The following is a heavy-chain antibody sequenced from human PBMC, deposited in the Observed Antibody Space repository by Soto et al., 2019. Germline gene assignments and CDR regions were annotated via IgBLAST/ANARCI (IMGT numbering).Heavy chain of an antibody. Sequence: ASVKVSCKASGYSFTSYYMHWVRQAPGQGLEWMGIINPSGGSTSYAQKFQGRVTMTRDTSISTAYMELSSLRSEDTAVYYCARVFMVREDYSYMAVWGKGTTVTVSS. D-gene: IGHD3-10*01. CDR3: ARVFMVREDYSYMAV. CDR1: GYSFTSYY. CDR2: INPSGGST. V-gene: IGHV1-46*01. J-gene: IGHJ6*03.